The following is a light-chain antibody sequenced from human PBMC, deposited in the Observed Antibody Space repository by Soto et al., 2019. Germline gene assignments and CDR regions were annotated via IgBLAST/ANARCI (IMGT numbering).Light chain of an antibody. Sequence: EIVLTQSPGTLSLSPGERATLSCRASQSVSSSYLAWYQQKPGQAPRLLIYGASRRATVIPDRFSGSGSGTDFTLTISRLEPEDFAVYYCQQYGSSGYTFGQGTKLEIK. CDR3: QQYGSSGYT. CDR2: GAS. J-gene: IGKJ2*01. CDR1: QSVSSSY. V-gene: IGKV3-20*01.